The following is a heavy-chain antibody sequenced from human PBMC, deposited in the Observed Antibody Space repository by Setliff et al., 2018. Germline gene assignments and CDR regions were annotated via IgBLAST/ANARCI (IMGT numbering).Heavy chain of an antibody. V-gene: IGHV1-3*01. CDR1: GYTFTSYS. D-gene: IGHD7-27*01. CDR3: ARGSRSQNWGGRYSWFDP. Sequence: ASVKVSCKASGYTFTSYSMHWVRQAPGQSLEWMGWINAGNGNTKYSQKFQGRVTMTRNTSISTAYMELSGLRSDDTAVYYCARGSRSQNWGGRYSWFDPWGQGTLVTVSS. CDR2: INAGNGNT. J-gene: IGHJ5*02.